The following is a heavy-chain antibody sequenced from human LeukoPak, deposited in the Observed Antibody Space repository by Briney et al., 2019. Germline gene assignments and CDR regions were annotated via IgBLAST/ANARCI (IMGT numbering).Heavy chain of an antibody. V-gene: IGHV4-59*01. CDR1: GGSISSYY. D-gene: IGHD3-10*01. CDR2: IYYSGST. J-gene: IGHJ4*02. Sequence: SETLSLTCTVSGGSISSYYWSWIRQPPGKGLEWIGYIYYSGSTNYNPSLKSRVTISVDTSKNQFSLKLSSVTAADTAVYYCARALWFGESEPHYFDCWGQGTLVTVSS. CDR3: ARALWFGESEPHYFDC.